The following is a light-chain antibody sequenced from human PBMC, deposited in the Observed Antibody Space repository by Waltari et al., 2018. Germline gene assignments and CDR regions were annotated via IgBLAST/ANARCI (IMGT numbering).Light chain of an antibody. Sequence: EIVMTQSPVTLSVSLGERATLSYRASQSVSSDLAWYQQKPGQAPRLLIYDASTRAAGLAARFSASGSGTEFTLTISSLQSEDFAVYYCQQYKYWPPLTFGGGTKVEIK. CDR3: QQYKYWPPLT. V-gene: IGKV3-15*01. CDR1: QSVSSD. J-gene: IGKJ4*01. CDR2: DAS.